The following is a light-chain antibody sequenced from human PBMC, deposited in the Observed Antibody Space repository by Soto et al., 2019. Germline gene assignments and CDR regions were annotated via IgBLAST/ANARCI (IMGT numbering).Light chain of an antibody. J-gene: IGKJ4*01. CDR1: QRVSSN. Sequence: EIVMTQSPATLSVSPGERATLSCRASQRVSSNLAWYQQKPGQAPRLLIYGASTRATGIPARFSGSGSGTEFTLTIRSVPSEDFAVYYCQQYSNWPLFSGGTPVEIK. CDR2: GAS. V-gene: IGKV3-15*01. CDR3: QQYSNWPL.